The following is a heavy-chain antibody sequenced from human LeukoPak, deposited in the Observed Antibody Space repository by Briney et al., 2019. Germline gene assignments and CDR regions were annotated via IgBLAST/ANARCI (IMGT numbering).Heavy chain of an antibody. V-gene: IGHV3-23*01. Sequence: PGGSLRLSCAASGFTFSSYAMSWVRQAPGKGLEWVSAISGSGGSTYYADSVKGRFTISRDNSKNTLYLQMNSLRAEDTAVYYCQLYSSSSRGIDYWGQGTLVTVSS. CDR1: GFTFSSYA. CDR3: QLYSSSSRGIDY. D-gene: IGHD6-6*01. J-gene: IGHJ4*02. CDR2: ISGSGGST.